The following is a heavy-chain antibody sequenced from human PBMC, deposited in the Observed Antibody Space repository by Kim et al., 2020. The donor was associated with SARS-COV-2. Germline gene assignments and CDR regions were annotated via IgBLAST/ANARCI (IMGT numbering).Heavy chain of an antibody. V-gene: IGHV3-7*01. CDR2: IKQDGSEK. Sequence: GGSLRLSCAASGFTFNSYWMSWVRQAPGKGLEWMANIKQDGSEKYYVDSVKGRFTISRDNAKNSLYLQMNSLRAEDTAVYYCAIGLYYFDYWGQGTLVT. CDR3: AIGLYYFDY. J-gene: IGHJ4*02. CDR1: GFTFNSYW.